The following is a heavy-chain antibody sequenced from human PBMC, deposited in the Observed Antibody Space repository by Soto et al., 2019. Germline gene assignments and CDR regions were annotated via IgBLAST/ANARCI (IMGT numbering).Heavy chain of an antibody. Sequence: QVQLVQSGAELKKPGSSVKVSCKASGDTFSGYPINWVRQAPGEGLEWMGRIIHVFGTTNDAQRFEGRVTFTADESTNTAYMELRRLLSEDTAVYYCARDGGFGELKYWGPGTLVTVSS. D-gene: IGHD3-10*01. CDR1: GDTFSGYP. CDR3: ARDGGFGELKY. CDR2: IIHVFGTT. V-gene: IGHV1-69*18. J-gene: IGHJ4*02.